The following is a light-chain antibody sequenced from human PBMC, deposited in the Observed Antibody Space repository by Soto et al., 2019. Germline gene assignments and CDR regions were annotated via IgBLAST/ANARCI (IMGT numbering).Light chain of an antibody. CDR1: SSYVWGYNC. CDR3: SSYTSSTTLV. CDR2: EVS. J-gene: IGLJ2*01. Sequence: QSALTHPASVSGSPGQSITICCTGTSSYVWGYNCVSCYQQHPGKAPQLMIWEVSNRPSGVSNRFSGSKSGNTASLTISGLRAEDEADYYCSSYTSSTTLVFGGGTKVTV. V-gene: IGLV2-14*01.